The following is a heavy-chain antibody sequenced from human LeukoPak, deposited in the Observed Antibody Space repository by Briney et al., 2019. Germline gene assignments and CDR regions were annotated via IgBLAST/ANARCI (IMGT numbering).Heavy chain of an antibody. CDR3: AMWVYYYDSSGYPFDY. J-gene: IGHJ4*02. CDR2: FDPEDGET. CDR1: GYTPTELS. Sequence: ASVKVSCKVSGYTPTELSMHWVRQAPGKGLEWMGGFDPEDGETIYAQKFQGRVTMTEDTSTDTAYMELSSLRSEDTAAYYCAMWVYYYDSSGYPFDYWGQGTLVTVSS. D-gene: IGHD3-22*01. V-gene: IGHV1-24*01.